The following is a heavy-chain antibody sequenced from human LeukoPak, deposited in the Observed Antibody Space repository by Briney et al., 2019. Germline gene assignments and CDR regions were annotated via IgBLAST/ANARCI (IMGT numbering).Heavy chain of an antibody. CDR3: AKDRPAYDFWSGQIDY. CDR2: ISGSGGST. Sequence: GGSLRLSCAASGFTFSSYAMSWVRRAPGKGLEWVSAISGSGGSTYYADSVKGRFTISRDNSKNTLYLQMNSLRAEGTAVYYCAKDRPAYDFWSGQIDYWGQGTLVTVSS. D-gene: IGHD3-3*01. V-gene: IGHV3-23*01. J-gene: IGHJ4*02. CDR1: GFTFSSYA.